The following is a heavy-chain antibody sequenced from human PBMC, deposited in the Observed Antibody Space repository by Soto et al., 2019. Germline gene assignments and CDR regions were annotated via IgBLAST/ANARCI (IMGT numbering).Heavy chain of an antibody. V-gene: IGHV3-7*03. D-gene: IGHD6-6*01. Sequence: GGSLRLSCAASGFTFSSYWMSWVRQAPGKGLEWVANIKQDGSEKYYVDSVKGRFTISRDNAKNSLYLQMNSLRAEDTAVYYCARASEYSSSYYYYYGMDVWGQGTTVTVS. CDR3: ARASEYSSSYYYYYGMDV. CDR1: GFTFSSYW. CDR2: IKQDGSEK. J-gene: IGHJ6*02.